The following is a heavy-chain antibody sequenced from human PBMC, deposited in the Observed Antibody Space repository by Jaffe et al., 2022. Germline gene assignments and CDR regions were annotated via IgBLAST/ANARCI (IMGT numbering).Heavy chain of an antibody. CDR3: AKVLKTPRMTTWDYYYMDV. J-gene: IGHJ6*03. CDR1: GFTFSSYA. CDR2: ISGSGGST. D-gene: IGHD4-17*01. Sequence: EVQLLESGGGLVQPGGSLRLSCAASGFTFSSYAMSWVRQAPGKGLEWVSAISGSGGSTYYADSVKGRFTISRDNSKNTLYLQMNSLRAEDTAVYYCAKVLKTPRMTTWDYYYMDVWGKGTTVTVSS. V-gene: IGHV3-23*01.